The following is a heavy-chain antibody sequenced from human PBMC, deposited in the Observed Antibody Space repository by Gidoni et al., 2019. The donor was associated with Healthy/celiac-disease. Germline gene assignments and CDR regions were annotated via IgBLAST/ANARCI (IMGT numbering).Heavy chain of an antibody. J-gene: IGHJ6*02. V-gene: IGHV3-30*18. D-gene: IGHD2-15*01. Sequence: QLQLVESGGGVVQPGRSLRLPCAASGFTFSSYGMHWVRHAPGKGLEWVAFISCDGKNKYYAGSLKGRFTLSRDNSKNTLYLQMNSLGDENTAWYYYAKTASYCSGGSCLWGGGDYYYGMDVWGQGTTVTVSS. CDR3: AKTASYCSGGSCLWGGGDYYYGMDV. CDR2: ISCDGKNK. CDR1: GFTFSSYG.